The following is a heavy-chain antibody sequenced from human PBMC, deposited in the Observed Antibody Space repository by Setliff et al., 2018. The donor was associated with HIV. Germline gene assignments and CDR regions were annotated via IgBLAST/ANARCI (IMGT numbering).Heavy chain of an antibody. V-gene: IGHV1-2*02. CDR1: GYTFTDYY. Sequence: VKVSCKASGYTFTDYYMHWVRQAPGQGLEWMGWINPKSGGTNAALKFQGRVTMTRDTSISTSYMELSRLRSDDTAVYYCARDGGGPGDYYYYYMDVWAKGTTVTVSS. CDR3: ARDGGGPGDYYYYYMDV. CDR2: INPKSGGT. D-gene: IGHD3-16*01. J-gene: IGHJ6*03.